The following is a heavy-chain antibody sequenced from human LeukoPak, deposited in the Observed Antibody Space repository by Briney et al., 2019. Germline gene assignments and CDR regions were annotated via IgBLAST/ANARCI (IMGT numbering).Heavy chain of an antibody. D-gene: IGHD6-19*01. CDR1: GYTFTSYW. V-gene: IGHV5-51*01. J-gene: IGHJ4*02. CDR3: ARGMSSGWSGADY. Sequence: ASVKVSCKASGYTFTSYWIGWVRQMPGKGLEWMGIIYPGDSDTRYSPSFQGQVTISADKSISTAYLQWSSLKASDTAMYYCARGMSSGWSGADYWGQGTLVTVSS. CDR2: IYPGDSDT.